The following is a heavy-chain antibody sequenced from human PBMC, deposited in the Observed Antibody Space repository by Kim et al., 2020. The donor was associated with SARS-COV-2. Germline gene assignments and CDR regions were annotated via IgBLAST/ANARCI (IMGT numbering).Heavy chain of an antibody. CDR1: GFTFSSFA. D-gene: IGHD6-13*01. CDR3: AKKGILAREQWYFDL. V-gene: IGHV3-23*01. Sequence: GGSLRLSCAASGFTFSSFAMPWVRQAPGKGLEWVSLLSDNGGNTIYADSVKGRFTISRDNSKNTLYLQMNSLRAEDTAVYYCAKKGILAREQWYFDLWGGGTLV. CDR2: LSDNGGNT. J-gene: IGHJ2*01.